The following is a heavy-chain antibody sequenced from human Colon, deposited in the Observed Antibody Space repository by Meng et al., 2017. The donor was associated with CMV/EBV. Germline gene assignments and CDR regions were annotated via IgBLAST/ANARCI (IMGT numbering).Heavy chain of an antibody. J-gene: IGHJ4*02. CDR1: GYTFTSYY. CDR2: INPDGGST. Sequence: ASVKVSCKASGYTFTSYYIHWVRQAPGQGLEWMGMINPDGGSTTYAQKIQGRVAMTRDTSTSTVYMDLSSLRPEDTAVYYRARDPYGSGSTALDYWGQGTLVTVSS. V-gene: IGHV1-46*01. CDR3: ARDPYGSGSTALDY. D-gene: IGHD3-10*01.